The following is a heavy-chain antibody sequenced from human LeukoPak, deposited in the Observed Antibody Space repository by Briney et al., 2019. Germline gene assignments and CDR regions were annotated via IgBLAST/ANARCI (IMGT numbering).Heavy chain of an antibody. CDR2: IYYSGST. CDR3: ARPLYSSGWDAFDI. J-gene: IGHJ3*02. CDR1: GGSISSSSYY. Sequence: SETLSLTCTVSGGSISSSSYYWGWIRQPPGKGLEWIGSIYYSGSTYYNPSLKSRVTISVDTSKNQFSLKLSSVTAADTAVYYCARPLYSSGWDAFDIWGQGTVVTVSS. V-gene: IGHV4-39*07. D-gene: IGHD6-19*01.